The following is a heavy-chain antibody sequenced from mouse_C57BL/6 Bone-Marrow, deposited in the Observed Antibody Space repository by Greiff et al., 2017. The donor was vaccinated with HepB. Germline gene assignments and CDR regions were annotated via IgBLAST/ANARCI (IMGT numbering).Heavy chain of an antibody. CDR3: ASHHTKDYFDY. J-gene: IGHJ2*01. V-gene: IGHV5-4*03. D-gene: IGHD5-1-1*01. CDR2: ISYGGSYT. Sequence: EVMLVESGGGLVKPGGSLKLSCAASGFTFSSYAMSWVRQTPEKRLEWVATISYGGSYTYYPDNVKGRFTISRDNAKNNLYLQMSHLKSEDTAMYYCASHHTKDYFDYWGQGTTLTVSS. CDR1: GFTFSSYA.